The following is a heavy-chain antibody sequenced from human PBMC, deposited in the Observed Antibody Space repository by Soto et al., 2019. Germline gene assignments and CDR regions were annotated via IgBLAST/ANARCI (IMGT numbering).Heavy chain of an antibody. CDR2: TYYRSKWYN. Sequence: QVQLQQSGPGLVKPSQTLSLTCAISGDSVSSNSAVWNWIRQSPSRGLDWLGRTYYRSKWYNDYAVSVKSRIIINPDTSKNQFSLQMDSMTPEDAAVYYCARGFRGFDPWGQGTLVTVSS. V-gene: IGHV6-1*01. J-gene: IGHJ5*02. CDR3: ARGFRGFDP. CDR1: GDSVSSNSAV. D-gene: IGHD3-10*01.